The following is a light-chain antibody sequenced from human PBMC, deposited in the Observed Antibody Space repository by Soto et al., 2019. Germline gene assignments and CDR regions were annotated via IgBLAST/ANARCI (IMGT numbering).Light chain of an antibody. CDR2: DND. CDR3: ATWDDSRNGYV. CDR1: SSNIGSNP. V-gene: IGLV1-44*01. J-gene: IGLJ1*01. Sequence: QSVLTQPPSASGTPGQRVTISASGSSSNIGSNPVSWYQQRPGTAPKLLIYDNDERPSGVPVRFSGSKSATSASLAISGLQSEDGGDYYCATWDDSRNGYVFGPGTKVTVL.